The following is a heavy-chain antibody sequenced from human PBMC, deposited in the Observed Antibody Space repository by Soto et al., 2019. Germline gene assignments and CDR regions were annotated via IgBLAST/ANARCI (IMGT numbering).Heavy chain of an antibody. J-gene: IGHJ4*02. D-gene: IGHD3-22*01. CDR3: ARMDYYDSSGYYGPDY. Sequence: SETLSLTCTAPGGSVTSDSYYWSWIRQPPGKGLEWIGYIHHSGSINYNPSLKSRVTISVGTSKNQFSLKLSSVTAADTAVYYCARMDYYDSSGYYGPDYWGQGTLVTVSS. CDR1: GGSVTSDSYY. V-gene: IGHV4-61*01. CDR2: IHHSGSI.